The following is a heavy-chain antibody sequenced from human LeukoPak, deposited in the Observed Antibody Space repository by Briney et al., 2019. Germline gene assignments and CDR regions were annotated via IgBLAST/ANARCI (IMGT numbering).Heavy chain of an antibody. CDR3: ARGLLIYCSSTSCYKGPAAFDI. V-gene: IGHV4-34*01. CDR2: INHSGST. CDR1: GGSFCGYY. D-gene: IGHD2-2*02. Sequence: SETLSLTCAVYGGSFCGYYWSWIRQPPGKGLEWIGEINHSGSTNYSPSLKSRVTISVDTSKNQFSLKLSSVTAADTAVYYCARGLLIYCSSTSCYKGPAAFDIWGQGTMVTVSS. J-gene: IGHJ3*02.